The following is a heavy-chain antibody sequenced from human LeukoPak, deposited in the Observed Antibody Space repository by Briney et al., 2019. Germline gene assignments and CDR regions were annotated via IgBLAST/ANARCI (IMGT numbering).Heavy chain of an antibody. CDR1: GFTFSSYW. J-gene: IGHJ3*02. D-gene: IGHD4/OR15-4a*01. CDR3: AKVSLNMVNDAFDI. CDR2: INSDGSST. Sequence: PGGSLRLSCAASGFTFSSYWMHWVRQAPGKGLVWVSRINSDGSSTSYADSVKGRFTISRDNAKNTLYLQMDGLRAEDTAMYYCAKVSLNMVNDAFDIWGQGTMVSVSS. V-gene: IGHV3-74*01.